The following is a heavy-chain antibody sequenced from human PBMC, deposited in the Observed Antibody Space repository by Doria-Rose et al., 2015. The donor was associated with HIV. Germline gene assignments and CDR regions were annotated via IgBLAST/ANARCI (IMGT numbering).Heavy chain of an antibody. J-gene: IGHJ6*03. Sequence: VQLVQFGGGLVQPGRSLRLSCVGSGFSFESYAMHWVRLAPGKGLEWVAGISWDSGAKGNADSVEGRFTISGNNAKKSVYLEMRSLRPEDTAFYYCAKAPIIGPKYYFYMDVWGKGTSVTVSS. V-gene: IGHV3-9*01. D-gene: IGHD3-3*01. CDR3: AKAPIIGPKYYFYMDV. CDR2: ISWDSGAK. CDR1: GFSFESYA.